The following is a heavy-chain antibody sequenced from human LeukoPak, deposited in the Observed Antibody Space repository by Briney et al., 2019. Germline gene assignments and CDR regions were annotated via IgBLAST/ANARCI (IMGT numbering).Heavy chain of an antibody. Sequence: PSETLSLTCTVSAAPITSYYWSWIRQPPGKGLEWIGYIYYSGSTNYNPSLKSRVAISVDTSKNQVSLRLSSVTAADTAVYYCARGGSIVGATPHDAFDIWGQGTEVTVS. V-gene: IGHV4-59*01. CDR1: AAPITSYY. D-gene: IGHD1-26*01. CDR2: IYYSGST. CDR3: ARGGSIVGATPHDAFDI. J-gene: IGHJ3*02.